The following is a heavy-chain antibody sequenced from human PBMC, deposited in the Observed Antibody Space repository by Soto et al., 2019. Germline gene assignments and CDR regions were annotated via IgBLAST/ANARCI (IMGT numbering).Heavy chain of an antibody. Sequence: ASVKVYCQASGFTFTSSAVQWVRQARGQRLEWIGWIVVGSGNTNYAQKFQERVTITRDMSTSTAYMELSSLRSEDTAVYYCAAEGALTTGLDYWGQGTLVTVSS. CDR1: GFTFTSSA. D-gene: IGHD3-22*01. V-gene: IGHV1-58*01. CDR3: AAEGALTTGLDY. J-gene: IGHJ4*02. CDR2: IVVGSGNT.